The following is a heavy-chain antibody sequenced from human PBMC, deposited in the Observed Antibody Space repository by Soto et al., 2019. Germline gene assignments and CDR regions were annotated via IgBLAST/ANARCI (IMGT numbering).Heavy chain of an antibody. J-gene: IGHJ6*02. Sequence: QVQLVQSGAEVKKPGASVKVSCKASGYTFTGYYMHWVRQAPGQGLEWMGWINPNSGGTNYAQKFQGWVTMTRDTSISTAYMELSRLRSEDTAVYYCARGGPYDFWSGYRLYYYYGMDVWGQGTTVTVSS. CDR2: INPNSGGT. V-gene: IGHV1-2*04. D-gene: IGHD3-3*01. CDR3: ARGGPYDFWSGYRLYYYYGMDV. CDR1: GYTFTGYY.